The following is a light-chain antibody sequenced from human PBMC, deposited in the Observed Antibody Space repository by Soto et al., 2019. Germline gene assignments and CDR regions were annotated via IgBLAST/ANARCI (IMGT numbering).Light chain of an antibody. Sequence: QSALTQPPSASGSPGQSVTISCTGTSSDVGGYNYVSWYQQHPGKAPKLMIYEVSKRPSGVPDRFSGSKSGNTASLTVSGLQAEDEADYYCSSYAGSNHLLYVFGTGTKLTVL. CDR3: SSYAGSNHLLYV. J-gene: IGLJ1*01. CDR1: SSDVGGYNY. V-gene: IGLV2-8*01. CDR2: EVS.